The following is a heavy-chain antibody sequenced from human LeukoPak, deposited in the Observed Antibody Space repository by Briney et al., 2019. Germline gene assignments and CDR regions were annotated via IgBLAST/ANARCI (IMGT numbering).Heavy chain of an antibody. CDR3: ARGTLVATIKGDYYLDY. CDR1: GFTFIRYA. J-gene: IGHJ4*02. D-gene: IGHD5-12*01. V-gene: IGHV3-30*04. CDR2: MSCDGSNQ. Sequence: PGGSLRLSCAASGFTFIRYAMHWVRQAPGKGVEWVTVMSCDGSNQYYADSVKGRFTISRDNSKNTLYLQMNNLRPEDTAVYYCARGTLVATIKGDYYLDYWGQGTLVTVSS.